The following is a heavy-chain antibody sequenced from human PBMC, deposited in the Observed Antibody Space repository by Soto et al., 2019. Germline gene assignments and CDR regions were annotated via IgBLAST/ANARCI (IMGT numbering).Heavy chain of an antibody. D-gene: IGHD3-9*01. CDR2: INHSGST. CDR3: ARAVLTVYNPFDY. CDR1: GGSFSGYY. Sequence: PSETLSLTCAVDGGSFSGYYWSWIRQPPGKGLEWIGEINHSGSTNYNPSLKSRVTISVDTSKNQFSLKLSSVTAADTAVYYCARAVLTVYNPFDYWGQGTLVTVSS. J-gene: IGHJ4*02. V-gene: IGHV4-34*01.